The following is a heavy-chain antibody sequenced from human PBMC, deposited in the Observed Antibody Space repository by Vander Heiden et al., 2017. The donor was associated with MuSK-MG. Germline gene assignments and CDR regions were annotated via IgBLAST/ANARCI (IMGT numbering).Heavy chain of an antibody. V-gene: IGHV3-23*01. J-gene: IGHJ4*02. CDR3: TIAGASRRDYFDY. CDR2: ISGSGGST. CDR1: GFTFGSYA. Sequence: EVQLLESGGGLVQPGGSLRLSCAASGFTFGSYAMSWVRQAPGKGLEWVSAISGSGGSTYYADAVKGRFTISRDNSKNTLYLQMNRLRAEDTAVYYCTIAGASRRDYFDYWGQGTLVTVSS.